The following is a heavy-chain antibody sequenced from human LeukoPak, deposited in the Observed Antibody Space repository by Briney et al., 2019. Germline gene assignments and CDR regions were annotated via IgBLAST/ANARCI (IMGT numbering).Heavy chain of an antibody. CDR3: ARWYYYDSSGRDAFDI. D-gene: IGHD3-22*01. J-gene: IGHJ3*02. CDR2: SNHSGNT. V-gene: IGHV4-34*01. Sequence: SETLSLTCAVYGGSFSGDYWSWIRQPPGKGLEWIGESNHSGNTNYNPSLKSRVTISVDTSKNQFSLKLSSVTAADTAVYYCARWYYYDSSGRDAFDIWGLGTMVTVSS. CDR1: GGSFSGDY.